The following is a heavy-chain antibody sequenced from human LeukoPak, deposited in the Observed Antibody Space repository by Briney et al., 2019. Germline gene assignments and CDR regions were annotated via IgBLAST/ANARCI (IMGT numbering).Heavy chain of an antibody. Sequence: SETLSLTCTVSGGSISSYYWSWIRQPPGKGLEWIGYIYYSGSTNYNPSLKSRVTIPVDTSKNQFSLKLSSVTAADTAVYYCARTGEAGYFDYWGQGTLVTVSS. J-gene: IGHJ4*02. CDR3: ARTGEAGYFDY. D-gene: IGHD7-27*01. CDR2: IYYSGST. V-gene: IGHV4-59*08. CDR1: GGSISSYY.